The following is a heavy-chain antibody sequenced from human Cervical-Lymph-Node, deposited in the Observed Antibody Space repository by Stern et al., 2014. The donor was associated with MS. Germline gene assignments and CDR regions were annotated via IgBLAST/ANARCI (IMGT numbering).Heavy chain of an antibody. CDR1: GFSLSTSGLC. J-gene: IGHJ4*02. V-gene: IGHV2-70*15. CDR3: ARSNTNNWNYFDY. CDR2: IDWDDDK. Sequence: QVTLQESGPALVKPTQTLTLTCTFSGFSLSTSGLCVSWIRQPPGKALEWLARIDWDDDKYFRTSLKTRLTISKDTSKNQVVLTVTNMDPADTATYFCARSNTNNWNYFDYWGQGILVTVSS. D-gene: IGHD1-20*01.